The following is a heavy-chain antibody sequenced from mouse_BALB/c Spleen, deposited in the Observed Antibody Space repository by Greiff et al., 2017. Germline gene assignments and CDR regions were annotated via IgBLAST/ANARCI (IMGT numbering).Heavy chain of an antibody. V-gene: IGHV10-1*02. CDR3: VRRDYYGSSPWYYDV. J-gene: IGHJ1*01. CDR1: GFTFITYA. Sequence: DAGGGLVQPKGSLKLSCAASGFTFITYAMIWFRQAPGKGLAWVARIRSKSNNYATYYADSVKDRFTISRDDSQSMLYLQMNNLKTEDTAMYYCVRRDYYGSSPWYYDVWGAGTTVTVSS. CDR2: IRSKSNNYAT. D-gene: IGHD1-1*01.